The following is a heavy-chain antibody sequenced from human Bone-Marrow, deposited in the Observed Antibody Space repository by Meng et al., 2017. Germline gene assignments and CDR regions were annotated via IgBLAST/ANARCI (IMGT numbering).Heavy chain of an antibody. D-gene: IGHD4-17*01. CDR2: INPNSGGT. CDR3: ARVRVSVRSPPGRGFPFDY. J-gene: IGHJ4*02. V-gene: IGHV1-2*06. Sequence: QVQVVLSGAEVKKPGASVKVSCKASGYTFTGYYMHWVRQAPGQGLEWMGRINPNSGGTNYAQKFQGRVTMTRDTSISTAYMELSRLRSDDTAVYYCARVRVSVRSPPGRGFPFDYWGQGTLVTVSS. CDR1: GYTFTGYY.